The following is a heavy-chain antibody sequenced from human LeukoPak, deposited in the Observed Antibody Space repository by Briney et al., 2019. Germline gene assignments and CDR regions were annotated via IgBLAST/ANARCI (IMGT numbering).Heavy chain of an antibody. Sequence: SETLSLTCAVSGYSISSGYYWGWIRPPPGKGLEWIGSIYHSGSTYYNPSLKSRVTISVDTSENQFSLKLSSVTAADTAVYYCARRYDFSSGWFPHWFDPWGQGTLVTVSS. CDR1: GYSISSGYY. CDR3: ARRYDFSSGWFPHWFDP. D-gene: IGHD6-19*01. J-gene: IGHJ5*02. CDR2: IYHSGST. V-gene: IGHV4-38-2*01.